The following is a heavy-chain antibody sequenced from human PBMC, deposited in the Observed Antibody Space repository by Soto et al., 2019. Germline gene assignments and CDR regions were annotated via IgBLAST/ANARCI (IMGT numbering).Heavy chain of an antibody. CDR3: ERMDAFDI. CDR1: GYTFTSYG. Sequence: GASVKFSCKASGYTFTSYGISWVRQAPGQGLECMGWISAYNGNTNYAQKLQGRVTMTTXTXXSXXXMXLXXLRSDDTAVYYCERMDAFDIWGQGTMVTVSS. J-gene: IGHJ3*02. V-gene: IGHV1-18*04. CDR2: ISAYNGNT.